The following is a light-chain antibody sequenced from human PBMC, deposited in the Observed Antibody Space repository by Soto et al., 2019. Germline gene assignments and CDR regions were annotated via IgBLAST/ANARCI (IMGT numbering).Light chain of an antibody. CDR1: QGIRND. CDR3: LQHSTSPLT. CDR2: AAS. V-gene: IGKV1-17*01. Sequence: DLQMTQFPSSLSASVGDRVTITCRASQGIRNDLGWYQQKPGKAPKRLIYAASSLQSGVPSRFSGNGAGTEFTLAISSLQPEDSATFYCLQHSTSPLTFGQGTKVEIK. J-gene: IGKJ1*01.